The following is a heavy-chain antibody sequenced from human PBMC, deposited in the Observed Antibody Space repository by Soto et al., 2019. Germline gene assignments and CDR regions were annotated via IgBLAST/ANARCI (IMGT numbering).Heavy chain of an antibody. D-gene: IGHD7-27*01. Sequence: GGSLRLSCAASGFTVGSNYMSWVRQAPGKGLEWVSVIYSGGSTYYADSVKGRFTISRDNSKNTLYLQMNSLRAEDTAVYYCARYPGDRGFDYWGQGTLVTVSS. CDR3: ARYPGDRGFDY. V-gene: IGHV3-66*02. J-gene: IGHJ4*02. CDR2: IYSGGST. CDR1: GFTVGSNY.